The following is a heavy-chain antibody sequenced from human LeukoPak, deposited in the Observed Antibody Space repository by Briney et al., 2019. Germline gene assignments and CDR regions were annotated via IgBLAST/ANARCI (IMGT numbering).Heavy chain of an antibody. D-gene: IGHD3-9*01. CDR1: GYTFTSYY. CDR2: INHRGGST. Sequence: GASVKVSCKASGYTFTSYYMHWMRQAPGQGPEWMGIINHRGGSTDYAQKFQGRITMTSDTSTSTVYMELNSLRSEDTAVYYCASSTYYDILTGYYYYYMDVWGKGTTVTVSS. J-gene: IGHJ6*03. V-gene: IGHV1-46*01. CDR3: ASSTYYDILTGYYYYYMDV.